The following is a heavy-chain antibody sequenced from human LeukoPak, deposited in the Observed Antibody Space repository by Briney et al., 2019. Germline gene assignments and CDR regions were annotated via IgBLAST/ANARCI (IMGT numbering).Heavy chain of an antibody. CDR1: GFTFSSYS. Sequence: GGSLRLSCAASGFTFSSYSINWVRQAPGKGLEWVSSISSSSRYIYYADSVKGRFTISRDNSKNTLYLQMNSLRAEDTAVYYCAKEGKYYGSGSSNFDYWGQGALVTVSS. V-gene: IGHV3-21*01. D-gene: IGHD3-10*01. J-gene: IGHJ4*02. CDR2: ISSSSRYI. CDR3: AKEGKYYGSGSSNFDY.